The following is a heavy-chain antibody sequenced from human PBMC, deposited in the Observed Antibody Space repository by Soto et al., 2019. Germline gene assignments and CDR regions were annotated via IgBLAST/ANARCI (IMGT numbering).Heavy chain of an antibody. CDR3: ARHKYSSGACFLDY. CDR2: IYSSGNT. V-gene: IGHV4-59*08. CDR1: GGSISSYY. Sequence: SETLSLTCTVSGGSISSYYWSWIRQPPGRGLEWIGYIYSSGNTNYNPSLKSRVTVSVDTSKNQFSLKLSSVTAADTAVYYCARHKYSSGACFLDYWGQGTLVTVSS. D-gene: IGHD5-18*01. J-gene: IGHJ4*02.